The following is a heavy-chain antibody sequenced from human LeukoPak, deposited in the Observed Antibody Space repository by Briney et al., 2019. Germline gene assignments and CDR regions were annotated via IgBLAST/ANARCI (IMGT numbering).Heavy chain of an antibody. V-gene: IGHV6-1*01. CDR1: GDSVCNNSAA. CDR2: TYYSSKWYN. Sequence: SQTLSLTCAVSGDSVCNNSAAWHWIRQSPSRGLEWLGRTYYSSKWYNDYAVSVKSRITINPDTSKNQFYLQLNSVTPEHTSVYYCAREGGLKGSGKERKPFDIWGQGTMVTVSS. CDR3: AREGGLKGSGKERKPFDI. J-gene: IGHJ3*02. D-gene: IGHD3-10*01.